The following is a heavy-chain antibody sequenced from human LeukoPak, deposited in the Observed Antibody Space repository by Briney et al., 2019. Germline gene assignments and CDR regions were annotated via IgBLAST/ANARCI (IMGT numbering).Heavy chain of an antibody. CDR1: GYTFTSYD. J-gene: IGHJ4*02. V-gene: IGHV1-8*01. Sequence: ASVKVSCMASGYTFTSYDINWVGQASGQGLEGVGWMNPNSGNTGYAHKFRGRVTMTTNTSISTAYMELSSLRSEDTAVYYCARGDSSSWYSYTYYFDYWGQGTLVTVSS. CDR3: ARGDSSSWYSYTYYFDY. CDR2: MNPNSGNT. D-gene: IGHD6-13*01.